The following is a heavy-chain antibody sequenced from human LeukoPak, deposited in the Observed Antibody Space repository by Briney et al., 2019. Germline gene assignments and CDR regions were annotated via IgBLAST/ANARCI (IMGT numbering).Heavy chain of an antibody. J-gene: IGHJ4*02. V-gene: IGHV1-46*01. CDR2: INPTGGST. CDR3: ARTAARRFDY. CDR1: GYTFPSYF. Sequence: ASGTVSCTASGYTFPSYFMHWVRQAPGQGLEWMGIINPTGGSTTYAQKFQGRVTMTRDTSTSTVYMELSSLRSDDTAVYYCARTAARRFDYWGQGTLVTVSS. D-gene: IGHD6-6*01.